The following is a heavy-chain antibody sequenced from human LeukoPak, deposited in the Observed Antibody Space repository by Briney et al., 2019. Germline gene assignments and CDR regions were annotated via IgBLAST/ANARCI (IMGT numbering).Heavy chain of an antibody. D-gene: IGHD4-17*01. CDR3: ARRVNYGDYFDY. CDR1: GGSISSSSYY. J-gene: IGHJ4*02. CDR2: IYPSGST. Sequence: SETLSLTCTVSGGSISSSSYYWGWIRQPPGKGLEWIGRIYPSGSTNYNPSLKSRVTMSVDTSKNQFSLKLRSLTAADTAVYYCARRVNYGDYFDYWGQGTLVTVSS. V-gene: IGHV4-39*07.